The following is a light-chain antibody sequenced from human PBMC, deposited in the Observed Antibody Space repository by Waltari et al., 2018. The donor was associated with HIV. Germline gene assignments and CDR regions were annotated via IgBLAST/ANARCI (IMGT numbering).Light chain of an antibody. J-gene: IGLJ3*02. CDR2: GDS. V-gene: IGLV1-40*01. CDR3: QSYDNNLSGLWV. CDR1: NSNIGAGYD. Sequence: SVLTQPPSVSGAPGQWVTISCTGNNSNIGAGYDVPWYRQFPGSAPELVVYGDSIRPSGVPDRFSGSKSGVSASLDISGLQTEDEADYYCQSYDNNLSGLWVFGGGTKLTVL.